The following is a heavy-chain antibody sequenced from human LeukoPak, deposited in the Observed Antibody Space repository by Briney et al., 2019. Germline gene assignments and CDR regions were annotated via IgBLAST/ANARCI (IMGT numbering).Heavy chain of an antibody. CDR1: GFTLSSYW. CDR2: INSDGSST. CDR3: ARRIAAAAAPYYFDY. J-gene: IGHJ4*02. V-gene: IGHV3-74*01. D-gene: IGHD6-13*01. Sequence: SGGSLRLSCAASGFTLSSYWMHWVRQAPGKGLLWVSRINSDGSSTSYADSVKGGFTISRDNAKNTLYLQMNSLRAEDTAVYYCARRIAAAAAPYYFDYWGQGTLVTVSS.